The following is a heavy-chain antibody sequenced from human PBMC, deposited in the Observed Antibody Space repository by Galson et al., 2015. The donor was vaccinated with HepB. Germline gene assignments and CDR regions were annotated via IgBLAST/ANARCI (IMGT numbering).Heavy chain of an antibody. J-gene: IGHJ5*02. D-gene: IGHD3-10*01. CDR3: TRDQGAYRSSFFRWFDP. Sequence: SVKVSCKASGYTFTIYGITWVRQAPGQGLEWMGWMSPYNGNTNYAQKFQGRVTMTSDTPTNTAYMELRDLRSDDTAVYFCTRDQGAYRSSFFRWFDPWGQGALVTVSS. CDR1: GYTFTIYG. V-gene: IGHV1-18*01. CDR2: MSPYNGNT.